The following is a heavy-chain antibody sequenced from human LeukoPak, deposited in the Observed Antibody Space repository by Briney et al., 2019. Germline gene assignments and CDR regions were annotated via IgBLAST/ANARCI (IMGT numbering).Heavy chain of an antibody. CDR2: IYYSGST. V-gene: IGHV4-59*01. CDR1: GGSISSYY. CDR3: ARSRISGDDAFDI. J-gene: IGHJ3*02. Sequence: SETLSLTCTVSGGSISSYYWSWIRQPPVKGLEWIGYIYYSGSTNYNPSLKSRVTISVDTSKNQFSLKLSSVTAADTAVYYCARSRISGDDAFDIWGQGTMVTVSS. D-gene: IGHD1-14*01.